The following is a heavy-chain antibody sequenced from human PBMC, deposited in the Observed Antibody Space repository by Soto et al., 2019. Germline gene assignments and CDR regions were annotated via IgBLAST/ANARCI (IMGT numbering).Heavy chain of an antibody. CDR1: GYTFTSYA. CDR2: INAGNGNT. D-gene: IGHD6-19*01. J-gene: IGHJ5*02. Sequence: ASVKVSCKASGYTFTSYAMHWVRQAPGQRLEWMGWINAGNGNTKYSQKFQGRVTITRDTSASTAYMELSSLRSEDTAVYYCARDQSSGWPYNWFDPWGQGTLVTVSS. V-gene: IGHV1-3*01. CDR3: ARDQSSGWPYNWFDP.